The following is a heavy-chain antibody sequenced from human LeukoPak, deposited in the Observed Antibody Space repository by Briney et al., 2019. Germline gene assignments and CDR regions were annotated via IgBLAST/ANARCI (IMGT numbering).Heavy chain of an antibody. Sequence: SVKVSCKASGGTFSSHAISWVRQAPGQGLEWMGGIIPIFGTANYAQKFQGRVTITADESTSTAYMELSSLRSEDTAVYYCAAVAANYNWFDPWGQGTLVTVSS. J-gene: IGHJ5*02. D-gene: IGHD2-15*01. CDR3: AAVAANYNWFDP. CDR2: IIPIFGTA. V-gene: IGHV1-69*01. CDR1: GGTFSSHA.